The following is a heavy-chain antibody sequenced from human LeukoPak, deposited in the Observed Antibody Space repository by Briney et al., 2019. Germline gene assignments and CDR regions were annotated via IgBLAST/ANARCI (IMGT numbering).Heavy chain of an antibody. J-gene: IGHJ4*02. V-gene: IGHV3-21*01. CDR2: ISSDSSYI. Sequence: GGSLRLSCAASGFTFSSYSMNWVRPAPGKGLEWVSSISSDSSYIYYADSVKGRFTISRDNAKNSLYLQMNSLRAEDTAVYYCARFRRGSPVFDYWGQGTLVTVSS. CDR3: ARFRRGSPVFDY. CDR1: GFTFSSYS.